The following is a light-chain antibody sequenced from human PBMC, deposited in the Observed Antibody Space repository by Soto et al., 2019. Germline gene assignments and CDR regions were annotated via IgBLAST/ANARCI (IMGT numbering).Light chain of an antibody. CDR1: QSISGN. CDR2: HTS. V-gene: IGKV3-15*01. J-gene: IGKJ4*01. Sequence: EIVMMQSPATLSVSPGESSTLSCRAIQSISGNVAWYQQKPGLAPRLLIYHTSTRATGVPARFSGSGSGTEFSLTISSLPSEDSAVYFCQRYDNWPLTFGGGTKVDIK. CDR3: QRYDNWPLT.